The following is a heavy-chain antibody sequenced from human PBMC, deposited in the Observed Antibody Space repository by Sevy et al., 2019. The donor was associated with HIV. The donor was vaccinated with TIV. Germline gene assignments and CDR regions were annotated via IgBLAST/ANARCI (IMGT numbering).Heavy chain of an antibody. CDR3: ANSHDYSNYENYYGMDV. CDR2: MNPNSGNT. CDR1: GYTFTSYD. V-gene: IGHV1-8*03. D-gene: IGHD4-4*01. J-gene: IGHJ6*02. Sequence: ASVKVSCKASGYTFTSYDINWVRQATGQGLEWMGWMNPNSGNTGYAQKFQGRVTITRNTSISTAYMELSSLRSEDTAVYYCANSHDYSNYENYYGMDVWGQGTTVTVSS.